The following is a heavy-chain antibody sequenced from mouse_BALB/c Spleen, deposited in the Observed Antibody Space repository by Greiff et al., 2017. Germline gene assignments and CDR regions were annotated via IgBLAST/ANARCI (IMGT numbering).Heavy chain of an antibody. V-gene: IGHV1-63*01. D-gene: IGHD1-1*01. CDR3: AKRIATVGVMDY. CDR1: GYTFTNYW. CDR2: IYPGGGYT. J-gene: IGHJ4*01. Sequence: VQLVESGAELVRPGTSVKISCKASGYTFTNYWLGWVKQRPGHGLEWIGDIYPGGGYTNYNEKFKGKATLTADKSSSTAYMQLSSLTSEDSAVYFCAKRIATVGVMDYWGQGTSVTVSS.